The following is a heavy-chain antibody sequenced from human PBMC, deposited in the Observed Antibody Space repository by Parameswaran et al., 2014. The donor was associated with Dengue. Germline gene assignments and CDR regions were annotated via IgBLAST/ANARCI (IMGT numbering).Heavy chain of an antibody. CDR2: ISPYNGYT. Sequence: WVRQAPGQGLQWMGLISPYNGYTDYEQKLQGRVTMTTDTSTSTAYMELRGLRLDDTAIYYCARGAPDYSDYGGFDYWGPGTLVTVSS. D-gene: IGHD4-11*01. J-gene: IGHJ4*02. V-gene: IGHV1-18*01. CDR3: ARGAPDYSDYGGFDY.